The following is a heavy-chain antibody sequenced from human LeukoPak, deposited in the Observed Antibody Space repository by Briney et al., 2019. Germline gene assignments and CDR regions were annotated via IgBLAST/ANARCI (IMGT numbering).Heavy chain of an antibody. V-gene: IGHV4-39*01. Sequence: SETLSLTCTVSGGSISSSSYYWGWIRQPPGKGLEWIGSIYYSGSTYYNPSLKSRVTISVDTPKNQFSLKLSSVTAADTAVYYCARRMGSSGWGTFDYWGQGTLVTVSS. CDR2: IYYSGST. J-gene: IGHJ4*02. D-gene: IGHD6-19*01. CDR3: ARRMGSSGWGTFDY. CDR1: GGSISSSSYY.